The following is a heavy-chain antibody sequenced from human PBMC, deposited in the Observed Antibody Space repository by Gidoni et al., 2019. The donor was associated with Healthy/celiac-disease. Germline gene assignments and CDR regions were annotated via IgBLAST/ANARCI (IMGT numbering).Heavy chain of an antibody. J-gene: IGHJ4*02. Sequence: EVQLVASGGGLVNPGGSLSISCAASGFHLRSYSMNWVRQAPGKGLEWFSSISSSSSNIYYADSVKGRFTISRDNAKNSLYLQMNSLRAEDTAVYYWARERNIAACPVVDYWGQGTLVTVSS. CDR1: GFHLRSYS. CDR2: ISSSSSNI. D-gene: IGHD6-6*01. V-gene: IGHV3-21*01. CDR3: ARERNIAACPVVDY.